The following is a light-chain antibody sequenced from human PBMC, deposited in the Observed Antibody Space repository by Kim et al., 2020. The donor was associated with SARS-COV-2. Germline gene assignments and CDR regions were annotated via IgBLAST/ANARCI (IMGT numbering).Light chain of an antibody. J-gene: IGLJ2*01. Sequence: SYELTQPPSVSVAPGKTARITCGGNNIGRKSIHWYQHKPGQAPVLVIYYDSDRPPGASERFSASNSGNTATLAISSVEPGDEADYYCQVWENTMRTFGGG. CDR3: QVWENTMRT. CDR2: YDS. V-gene: IGLV3-21*01. CDR1: NIGRKS.